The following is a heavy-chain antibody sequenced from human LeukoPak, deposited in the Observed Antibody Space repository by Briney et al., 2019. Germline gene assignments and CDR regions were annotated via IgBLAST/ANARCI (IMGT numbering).Heavy chain of an antibody. Sequence: SETLSLTCAVYGGSFSGYYWSWIRQPPGKGLEWIGEINHSGSTNYNPSLKSRVTISVDTSKNQFSLKLSSVTAADTAVYYCARGRGSSGWYFDFDYWGQGTLVTVSS. J-gene: IGHJ4*02. D-gene: IGHD6-19*01. CDR1: GGSFSGYY. V-gene: IGHV4-34*01. CDR2: INHSGST. CDR3: ARGRGSSGWYFDFDY.